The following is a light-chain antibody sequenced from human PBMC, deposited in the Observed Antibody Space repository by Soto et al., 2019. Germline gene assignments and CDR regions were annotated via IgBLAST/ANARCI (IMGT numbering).Light chain of an antibody. CDR2: DVS. J-gene: IGLJ1*01. CDR1: NSVVGGYNY. CDR3: SSYTSSRSYV. Sequence: QSALTPPASLSGSPGQSITISFPGTNSVVGGYNYVSWYQQHPGKAPKRMIYDVSNRPSGVSNRFSGSKSGNTASLTISGLQAEDEADYYCSSYTSSRSYVFGSGTKVTVL. V-gene: IGLV2-14*01.